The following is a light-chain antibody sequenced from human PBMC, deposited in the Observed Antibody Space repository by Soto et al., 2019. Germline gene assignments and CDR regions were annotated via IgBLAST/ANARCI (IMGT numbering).Light chain of an antibody. Sequence: QSALTQPASVSGSPGQSITISCTGTSSDVGGYNYVSWYQHHPGKATKLMIYEVSNRPSGVSNRFSGSKSGNTASLNISGLQAEDEADYYCSSYTSSSTPYVFGTGTKVTVL. CDR1: SSDVGGYNY. CDR2: EVS. CDR3: SSYTSSSTPYV. V-gene: IGLV2-14*01. J-gene: IGLJ1*01.